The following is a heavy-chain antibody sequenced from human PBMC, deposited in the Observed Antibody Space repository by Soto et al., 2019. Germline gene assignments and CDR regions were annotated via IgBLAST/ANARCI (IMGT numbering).Heavy chain of an antibody. V-gene: IGHV4-59*01. Sequence: SQNLSLTCTVSGGSISSYYWSWIRQPPGKGLEWIGYIYYSGSTNYNPSLKSRVTISVDTSKNQFSLKLSSVTAADTAVYYCARGGEYSRSSFFDYWGQGTQVTVSS. J-gene: IGHJ4*02. CDR2: IYYSGST. D-gene: IGHD6-6*01. CDR1: GGSISSYY. CDR3: ARGGEYSRSSFFDY.